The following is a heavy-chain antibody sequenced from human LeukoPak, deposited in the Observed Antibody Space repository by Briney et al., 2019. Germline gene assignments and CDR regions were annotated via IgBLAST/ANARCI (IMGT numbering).Heavy chain of an antibody. V-gene: IGHV1-8*01. J-gene: IGHJ5*02. CDR2: MNPNSGNT. D-gene: IGHD5-18*01. Sequence: GASVKVSCKASGYTFTSYDINWVRQATGQGLEWMGWMNPNSGNTGYAQKFQGRVTMTRNTSISTAYMELSSLRSEDTAVYYCAGGRPNRYRFGWIPQNRFHPWGQGTLVTVSS. CDR1: GYTFTSYD. CDR3: AGGRPNRYRFGWIPQNRFHP.